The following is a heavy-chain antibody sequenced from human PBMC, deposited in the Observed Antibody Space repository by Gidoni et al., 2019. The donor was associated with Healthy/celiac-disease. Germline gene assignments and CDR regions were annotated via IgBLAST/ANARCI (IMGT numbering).Heavy chain of an antibody. J-gene: IGHJ3*02. CDR1: GFTFADYA. D-gene: IGHD4-17*01. Sequence: EVQLVESGGGVVQPGGSLRLSCAASGFTFADYAMRWVRQAPGKGLEWVSLISGDGGSTYYADSVKGRFTISRDNSKNSLYLQMNSLRTEDTALYYCAKDLYYGGNSGGAFDIWGQGTMVTVSS. V-gene: IGHV3-43*02. CDR2: ISGDGGST. CDR3: AKDLYYGGNSGGAFDI.